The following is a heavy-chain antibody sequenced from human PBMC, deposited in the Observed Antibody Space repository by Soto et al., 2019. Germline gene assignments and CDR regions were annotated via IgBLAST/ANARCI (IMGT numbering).Heavy chain of an antibody. CDR3: ARGGTIFGVADNWFDP. CDR1: GGSISSYY. CDR2: IYYSGST. Sequence: QVQLQESGPGLVKPSETLSLTCTVSGGSISSYYWSWIRQPPGKGLEWIGYIYYSGSTNYNPSLKSRVTISVDTSKNQFSLKLSSVTAADTAVYYCARGGTIFGVADNWFDPWGQGTLVTVSS. J-gene: IGHJ5*02. V-gene: IGHV4-59*01. D-gene: IGHD3-3*01.